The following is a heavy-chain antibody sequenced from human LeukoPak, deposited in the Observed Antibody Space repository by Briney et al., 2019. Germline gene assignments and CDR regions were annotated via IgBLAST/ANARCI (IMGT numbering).Heavy chain of an antibody. J-gene: IGHJ4*02. Sequence: GGSLRLSCAASGFTFSTYSMSWVRQAPGKGLEWVANIKQDGNEKYYVDSVKGRFTISRDNAKNSLYLQMNSLRAEDTAVYYCARDPHVLLWFGEFDLDYWGQGTLVTVSS. CDR2: IKQDGNEK. CDR1: GFTFSTYS. CDR3: ARDPHVLLWFGEFDLDY. D-gene: IGHD3-10*01. V-gene: IGHV3-7*01.